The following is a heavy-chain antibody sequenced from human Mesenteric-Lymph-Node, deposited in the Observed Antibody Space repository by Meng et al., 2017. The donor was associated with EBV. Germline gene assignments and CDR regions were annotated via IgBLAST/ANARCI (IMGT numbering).Heavy chain of an antibody. CDR2: IYHSGST. CDR3: ARVDYYDSSSLFDP. D-gene: IGHD3-22*01. CDR1: GGSIISTNW. V-gene: IGHV4-4*02. J-gene: IGHJ5*02. Sequence: QVQLQESGPGLVKPSGTMSLTCAGSGGSIISTNWWSWVRQPPGKGLEWIGEIYHSGSTNYNPSLKSRVTISLDKSKNQFSLKLSSVTAADTAVYYCARVDYYDSSSLFDPWGQGTLVTVSS.